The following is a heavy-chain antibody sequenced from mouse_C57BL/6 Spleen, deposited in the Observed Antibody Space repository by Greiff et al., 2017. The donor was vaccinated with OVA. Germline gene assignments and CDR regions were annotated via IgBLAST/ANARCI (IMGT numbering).Heavy chain of an antibody. CDR1: GYSITSGYD. CDR2: ISYSGST. Sequence: DVKLVESGPGMVKPSQSLSLTCTVTGYSITSGYDWHWIRHFPGNKLEWMGYISYSGSTNYNPSLKSRISITHDTSKNHFFLKLNSVTTEDTATYYCARDDAGYAMDYWGQGTSVTVSS. CDR3: ARDDAGYAMDY. J-gene: IGHJ4*01. V-gene: IGHV3-1*01. D-gene: IGHD2-3*01.